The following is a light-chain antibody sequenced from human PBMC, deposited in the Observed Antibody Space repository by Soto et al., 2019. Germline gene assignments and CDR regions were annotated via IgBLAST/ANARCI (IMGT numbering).Light chain of an antibody. CDR1: QSVSSN. Sequence: ERVMTQSPATLSVSPGERATLSCRASQSVSSNLAWYQQKPGQAPRLLIYGASTRATGIPARFSGSGSGTEFPLTISSLQSEDFGVYYCQQYNNWPITFGQGTRLEIK. CDR3: QQYNNWPIT. CDR2: GAS. J-gene: IGKJ5*01. V-gene: IGKV3-15*01.